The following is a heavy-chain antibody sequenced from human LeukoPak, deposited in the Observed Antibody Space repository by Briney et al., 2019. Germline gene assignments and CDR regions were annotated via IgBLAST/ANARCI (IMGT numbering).Heavy chain of an antibody. J-gene: IGHJ4*02. D-gene: IGHD1-26*01. V-gene: IGHV3-53*01. CDR1: GFTVSSNY. CDR2: IYSGGST. Sequence: SGGSLRLSCAASGFTVSSNYMSWVRQAPGKGLEWVSVIYSGGSTYYADSVKGRFTISRDNSKNTLYLQMNSLRAEDTAVYYCASVSGSWYYFDYWGQGTLVTVSS. CDR3: ASVSGSWYYFDY.